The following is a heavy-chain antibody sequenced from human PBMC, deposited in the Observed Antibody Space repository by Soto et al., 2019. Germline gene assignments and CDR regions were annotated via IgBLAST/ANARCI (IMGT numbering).Heavy chain of an antibody. CDR3: AKDGGLYCSSTSCYRGSSSYDY. J-gene: IGHJ4*02. CDR2: ISYDGSNK. D-gene: IGHD2-2*01. CDR1: GFTFSSYG. Sequence: QVQLVESGGGVVQAGRSLRLSCAASGFTFSSYGMHWVRQAPGKGLEWVAVISYDGSNKYYADSVKGRFTISRDNSKITLYLQMNSLRAEDTAVYYCAKDGGLYCSSTSCYRGSSSYDYWGQGTLVTVSS. V-gene: IGHV3-30*18.